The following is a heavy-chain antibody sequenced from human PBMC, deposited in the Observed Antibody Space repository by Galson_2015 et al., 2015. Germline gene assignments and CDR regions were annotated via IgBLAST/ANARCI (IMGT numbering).Heavy chain of an antibody. Sequence: SLRLSCAASGFSFDIWAMSWVRQPPGKGLEWVSSITGSFTTYYADSVKGRFTISRDNSENALYLQMNSLRPEDTAVYYCLGGRVYWGQGILVTVSS. CDR3: LGGRVY. D-gene: IGHD3-10*01. V-gene: IGHV3-23*01. J-gene: IGHJ4*02. CDR1: GFSFDIWA. CDR2: ITGSFTT.